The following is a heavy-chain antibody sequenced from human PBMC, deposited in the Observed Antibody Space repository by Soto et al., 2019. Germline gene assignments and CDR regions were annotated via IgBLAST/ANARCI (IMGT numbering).Heavy chain of an antibody. Sequence: QVQLVQSGAEVKKPGASVKVSCKASGYTFTIYGISWGRQAPGQGLEWMGWISGYNGNTDYAQNLQDRVTLTTDASTSSGYMELRSLRSDDTAVYYCARVDYYDSSGYYGYWGQGTLITVSS. CDR2: ISGYNGNT. CDR1: GYTFTIYG. D-gene: IGHD3-22*01. J-gene: IGHJ4*02. V-gene: IGHV1-18*04. CDR3: ARVDYYDSSGYYGY.